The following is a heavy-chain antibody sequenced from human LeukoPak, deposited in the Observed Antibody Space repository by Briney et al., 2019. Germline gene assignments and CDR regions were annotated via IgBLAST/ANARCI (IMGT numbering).Heavy chain of an antibody. J-gene: IGHJ4*02. Sequence: PSETLSLTCTVSGGSISSYYWSWIRQPPGKGLEWIGYIYYSGSTNYNPSLKSRVTISKDTSKNHFSLELSSVTAADTALYYCARSVFTGAYPDFFDFWGQGALVTVSS. CDR1: GGSISSYY. CDR3: ARSVFTGAYPDFFDF. V-gene: IGHV4-59*12. CDR2: IYYSGST.